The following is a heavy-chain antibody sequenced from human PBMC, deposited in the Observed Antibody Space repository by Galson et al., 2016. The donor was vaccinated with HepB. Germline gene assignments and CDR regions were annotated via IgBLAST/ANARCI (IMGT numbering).Heavy chain of an antibody. V-gene: IGHV3-74*01. J-gene: IGHJ5*02. CDR1: GFTFSSYW. D-gene: IGHD3-10*01. CDR2: INSDGSTT. Sequence: SLRLSCAASGFTFSSYWMHWVRQSPEEGLVWVSHINSDGSTTAYAASVKGRFTISRDNAKKTLYLQMNSLRVEDTAVYYCARYPLLWGNWFDPWGQGTLVTVSS. CDR3: ARYPLLWGNWFDP.